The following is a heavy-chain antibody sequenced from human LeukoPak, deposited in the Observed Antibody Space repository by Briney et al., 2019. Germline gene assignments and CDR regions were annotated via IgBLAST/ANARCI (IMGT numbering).Heavy chain of an antibody. V-gene: IGHV3-20*04. CDR1: GFTFDDYG. D-gene: IGHD6-13*01. CDR3: ARDGIAAAGQYYCYGMDV. J-gene: IGHJ6*02. Sequence: GGSLRLSCAGSGFTFDDYGMSWVRQGPGKGLEWVSGINWSGVSTGYADSVKGRFTISRDNSKNTLYLQMNSLRAEDTAVYYCARDGIAAAGQYYCYGMDVWGQGTTVTVSS. CDR2: INWSGVST.